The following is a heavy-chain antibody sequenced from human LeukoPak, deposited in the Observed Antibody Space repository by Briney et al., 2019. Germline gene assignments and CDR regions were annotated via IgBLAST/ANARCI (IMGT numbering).Heavy chain of an antibody. Sequence: GRSLRLSCAACGFTFSSYAMRWVRQAPGRGLEGDSAISGSGGSTYYADSVKGRFTISRDNSKNTLYLQMNSLRAEDTAVYYCAKDGQQRTGLDIWGQGTMVTVSS. V-gene: IGHV3-23*01. CDR1: GFTFSSYA. CDR2: ISGSGGST. J-gene: IGHJ3*02. CDR3: AKDGQQRTGLDI. D-gene: IGHD6-13*01.